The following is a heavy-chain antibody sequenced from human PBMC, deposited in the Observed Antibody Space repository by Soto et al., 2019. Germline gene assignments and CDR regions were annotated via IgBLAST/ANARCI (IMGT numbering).Heavy chain of an antibody. CDR2: IYNSGST. J-gene: IGHJ4*02. CDR3: ARGPSGDKVDY. CDR1: GGSINNNGYC. Sequence: QVQLQESGPGVVEPSQTLSLTCTVSGGSINNNGYCWIWIRQPPGSGLEWIGQIYNSGSTYSNPSLKSRLTVSVDTSKYQFSLKLSSVTAADTAVYYCARGPSGDKVDYWGQGTLVTVSS. V-gene: IGHV4-30-4*01. D-gene: IGHD1-26*01.